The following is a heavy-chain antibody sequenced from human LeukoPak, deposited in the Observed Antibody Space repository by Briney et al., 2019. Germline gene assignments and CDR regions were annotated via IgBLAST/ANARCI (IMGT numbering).Heavy chain of an antibody. V-gene: IGHV3-33*01. CDR2: IWYDGSNK. D-gene: IGHD2-21*02. J-gene: IGHJ4*02. CDR3: ARDHDCGGDCYPGVVDY. Sequence: GGSLRLSCAASGFTFSSYGMHWVRQAPGKALDWVAVIWYDGSNKYYADSVKGRFTISRDNSKNTLYLQMNSLRAEDTAVYYCARDHDCGGDCYPGVVDYWGQGTLVTVSS. CDR1: GFTFSSYG.